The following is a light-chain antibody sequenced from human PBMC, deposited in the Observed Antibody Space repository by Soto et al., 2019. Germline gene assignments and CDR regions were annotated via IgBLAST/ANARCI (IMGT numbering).Light chain of an antibody. J-gene: IGKJ2*01. V-gene: IGKV3-20*01. Sequence: PGERATLSCRASQRVSSNYLAWYQHKPGQSPRLLIYGASSRPGGIPDKFSGSGSGTDFTLTINRLEPEDFAVYYCQQYGGSPYTFAQGTKVEI. CDR3: QQYGGSPYT. CDR2: GAS. CDR1: QRVSSNY.